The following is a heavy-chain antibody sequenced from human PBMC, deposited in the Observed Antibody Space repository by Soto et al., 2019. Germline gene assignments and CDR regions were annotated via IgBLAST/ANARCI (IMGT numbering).Heavy chain of an antibody. CDR2: INAGTGNT. CDR3: ARGCSGGSCYIFEY. V-gene: IGHV1-3*01. J-gene: IGHJ4*02. CDR1: GYTFTSYA. D-gene: IGHD2-15*01. Sequence: QVQLVQSGAEVKKAGASVKVSCKASGYTFTSYAVHWVRQAPGQSLEWMGRINAGTGNTKYSQKFQGRVTITRDTSASTVFMELSSLKSEDTAVYYCARGCSGGSCYIFEYWGQGTLVTVSS.